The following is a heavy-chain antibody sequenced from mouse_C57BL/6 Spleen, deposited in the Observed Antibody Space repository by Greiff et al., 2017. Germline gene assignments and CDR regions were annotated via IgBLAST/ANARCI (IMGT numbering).Heavy chain of an antibody. CDR2: IHPNSGST. Sequence: QVQLQQPGAELVKPGASVKLSCKASGYTFTSYWMHWVKQRPGQGLEWIGMIHPNSGSTNYNEKFKSKATLTVDKSSSTAYMQLSSLTSEDSAVYYCASEGVVAREAWFAYWGQGTLVTVSA. D-gene: IGHD1-1*01. CDR1: GYTFTSYW. CDR3: ASEGVVAREAWFAY. V-gene: IGHV1-64*01. J-gene: IGHJ3*01.